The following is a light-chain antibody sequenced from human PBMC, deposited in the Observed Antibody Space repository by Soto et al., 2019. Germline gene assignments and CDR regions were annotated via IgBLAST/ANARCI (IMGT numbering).Light chain of an antibody. Sequence: EIVLTQSPGTLSLSPGERATLSCRASQSVSSSYLAWYQQKPGQAPRPLIYGASSMATGIPDRFSGSGSGTDFTLTISRLEPEDFAVYYGLQYGSSPYTFGQGTKLEIK. CDR1: QSVSSSY. J-gene: IGKJ2*01. V-gene: IGKV3-20*01. CDR2: GAS. CDR3: LQYGSSPYT.